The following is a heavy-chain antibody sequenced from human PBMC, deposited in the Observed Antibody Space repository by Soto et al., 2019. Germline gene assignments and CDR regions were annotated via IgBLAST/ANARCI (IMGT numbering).Heavy chain of an antibody. CDR3: ARHLGYCSSTSFPCDGYYYYYMDV. CDR1: GGFIIRYY. CDR2: IYYSGSA. V-gene: IGHV4-59*01. Sequence: SETLSLTCTVSGGFIIRYYWSWIRQPPWKGLEWIGYIYYSGSANYNPSLKSRVTISVDTSKNQFSLKLSSVTAADTAVYYCARHLGYCSSTSFPCDGYYYYYMDVCGKGTTVTGS. D-gene: IGHD2-2*01. J-gene: IGHJ6*03.